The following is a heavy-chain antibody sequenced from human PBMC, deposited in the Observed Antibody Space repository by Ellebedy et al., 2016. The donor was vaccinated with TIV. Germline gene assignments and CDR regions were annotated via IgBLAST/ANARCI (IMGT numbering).Heavy chain of an antibody. V-gene: IGHV1-18*01. CDR1: GYSFGSYG. CDR2: ISAYNGNT. Sequence: AASVKVSCKASGYSFGSYGISWVRQAPGQGLEWMGWISAYNGNTNYAQKLQGRVTMTTDTSTSTAYMELRSLRSDDTAVFYCARSTMVRGIITSFWGQGTLVTVSS. CDR3: ARSTMVRGIITSF. D-gene: IGHD3-10*01. J-gene: IGHJ4*02.